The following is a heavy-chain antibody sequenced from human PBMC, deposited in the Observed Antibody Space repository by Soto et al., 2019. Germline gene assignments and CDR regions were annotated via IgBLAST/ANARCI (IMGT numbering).Heavy chain of an antibody. V-gene: IGHV1-18*01. J-gene: IGHJ6*02. CDR2: ISTYNGNT. Sequence: ASVKVSCKASGYTFTSYGITWVRQAPGQGLEWMGYISTYNGNTNYAQILQGRVTMTTDRSTSTAYIELRSLRSDDTAVYYCARVLTVTLYALDVWGQGTTVTVSS. CDR1: GYTFTSYG. D-gene: IGHD4-4*01. CDR3: ARVLTVTLYALDV.